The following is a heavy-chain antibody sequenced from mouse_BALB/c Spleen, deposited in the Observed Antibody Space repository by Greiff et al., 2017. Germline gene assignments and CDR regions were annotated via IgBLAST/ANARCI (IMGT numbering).Heavy chain of an antibody. V-gene: IGHV5-17*02. CDR3: ARGGQAMDY. Sequence: EVQLVESGGGLVQPGGSRKLSCAASGFTFSSFGMHWVRQAPEKGLEWVAYISSGSSTIYYADTVKGRFTISRDNPKNTLFLQMTSLRSEDTAMYYCARGGQAMDYWGQGTSVTVSS. D-gene: IGHD3-3*01. J-gene: IGHJ4*01. CDR2: ISSGSSTI. CDR1: GFTFSSFG.